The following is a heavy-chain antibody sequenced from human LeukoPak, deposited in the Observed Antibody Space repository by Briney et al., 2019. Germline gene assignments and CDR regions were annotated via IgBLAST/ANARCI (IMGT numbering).Heavy chain of an antibody. CDR2: IYHNGST. CDR1: GGSISSSGYS. V-gene: IGHV4-30-2*01. CDR3: ARGGSTTVVSFDY. J-gene: IGHJ4*02. Sequence: PSETLSLTCTVSGGSISSSGYSWTWIRQPPGKGLEWIGYIYHNGSTFYNPSLKSRVTISIDRSKNQFSLKLTSVTAADTAVYYCARGGSTTVVSFDYWGQGTLVTVS. D-gene: IGHD4-23*01.